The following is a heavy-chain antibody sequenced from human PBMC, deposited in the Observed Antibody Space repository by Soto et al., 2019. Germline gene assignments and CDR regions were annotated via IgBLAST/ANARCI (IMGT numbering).Heavy chain of an antibody. J-gene: IGHJ6*02. CDR2: INPKFGDT. D-gene: IGHD3-10*02. Sequence: QVRLVQSGAEVKEPGDSVRVSCEASGYTFTAYHIHWVRQAPGQGLEWMGWINPKFGDTGYAQDFQGRASMTSDVSISTVYMELSRLTSDDTAIYYCARNMDYYYGRGSGNGHGVWGQGTTVTVFS. CDR3: ARNMDYYYGRGSGNGHGV. V-gene: IGHV1-2*02. CDR1: GYTFTAYH.